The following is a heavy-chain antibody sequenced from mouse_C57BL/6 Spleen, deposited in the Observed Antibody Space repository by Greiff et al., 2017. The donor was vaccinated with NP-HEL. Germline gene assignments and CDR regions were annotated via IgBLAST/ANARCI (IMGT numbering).Heavy chain of an antibody. D-gene: IGHD2-4*01. CDR2: IWRGGST. CDR3: AKNPHYYDYDGYAMDY. V-gene: IGHV2-5*01. Sequence: QVQLKESGPGLVQPSQSLSITCTVSGFSLTSYGVHWVRQSPGKGLEWLGVIWRGGSTDYNAAFMSRLSITKDNSKSQVFFKMNSLQADDTAIYYCAKNPHYYDYDGYAMDYWGQGTSVTVSS. J-gene: IGHJ4*01. CDR1: GFSLTSYG.